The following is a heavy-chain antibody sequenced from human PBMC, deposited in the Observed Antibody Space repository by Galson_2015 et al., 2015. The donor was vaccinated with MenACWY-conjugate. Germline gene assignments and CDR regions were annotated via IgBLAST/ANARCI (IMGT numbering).Heavy chain of an antibody. CDR3: AVYCSSTRCYGASGGY. CDR1: GFTFDDYA. V-gene: IGHV3-9*01. Sequence: SLRLSCAASGFTFDDYAMHWVRQAPGKGLEWVSGISWNGGTIGYADSVKGRFTISRDNAKNSLYLQMNSLRAEDTAFYYCAVYCSSTRCYGASGGYWGQGTLVTVSS. J-gene: IGHJ4*02. D-gene: IGHD2-2*01. CDR2: ISWNGGTI.